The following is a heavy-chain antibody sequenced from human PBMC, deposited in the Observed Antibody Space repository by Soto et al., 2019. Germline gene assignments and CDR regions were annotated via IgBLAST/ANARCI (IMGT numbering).Heavy chain of an antibody. V-gene: IGHV3-30*18. J-gene: IGHJ4*02. CDR1: GFTFSIYG. CDR2: LSYDGSNI. D-gene: IGHD2-15*01. CDR3: AKVGPGVAANKAYFDS. Sequence: GGSLRLSCAASGFTFSIYGMHWVRQAPGKGLEWVAVLSYDGSNIYYGDSVKGRFTISRDNSKNTLYLQMHSLRPEDTAMYYCAKVGPGVAANKAYFDSWSQGNLVTVSS.